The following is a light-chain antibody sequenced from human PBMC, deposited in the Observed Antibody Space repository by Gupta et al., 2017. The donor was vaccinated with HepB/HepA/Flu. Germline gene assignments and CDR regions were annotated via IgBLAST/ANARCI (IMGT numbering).Light chain of an antibody. CDR2: DAV. Sequence: DIQLREYESSLSASVGDRVTITGQTSQDINYYLNWYQQKPGKAPKLLIYDAVNLETGIPSRFSGSGSGTDFTFTISSLQPGDIAIYYCQQCRDVPYTFGLGTKLEI. CDR3: QQCRDVPYT. J-gene: IGKJ2*01. V-gene: IGKV1-33*01. CDR1: QDINYY.